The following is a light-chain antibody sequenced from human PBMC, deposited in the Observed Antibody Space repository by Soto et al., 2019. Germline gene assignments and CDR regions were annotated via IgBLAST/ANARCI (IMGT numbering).Light chain of an antibody. V-gene: IGKV3-15*01. CDR1: QSVSSA. Sequence: EILMTQSPATLSVSPGERATLSCRARQSVSSALAWYHQKPGQAPRLLIYRASTRATGIPARCSGSGSGTEFTLTINSLQSEDFEVYYCQQYNNWPPTFGQGTKVDI. CDR3: QQYNNWPPT. CDR2: RAS. J-gene: IGKJ1*01.